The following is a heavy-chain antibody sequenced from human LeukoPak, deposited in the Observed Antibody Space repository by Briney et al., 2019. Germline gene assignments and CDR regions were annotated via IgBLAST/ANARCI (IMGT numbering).Heavy chain of an antibody. Sequence: GGSLRLSCAASGFTFSSYAMSWVRQAPGKGLEWVSAISGSGGSTYYADSVKGRFTISRDNSKNTLYLQMNSLRAEDAAVYYCAKGLRFLEWLRGHFDYWGQGTLVTVSS. D-gene: IGHD3-3*01. CDR2: ISGSGGST. CDR1: GFTFSSYA. V-gene: IGHV3-23*01. CDR3: AKGLRFLEWLRGHFDY. J-gene: IGHJ4*02.